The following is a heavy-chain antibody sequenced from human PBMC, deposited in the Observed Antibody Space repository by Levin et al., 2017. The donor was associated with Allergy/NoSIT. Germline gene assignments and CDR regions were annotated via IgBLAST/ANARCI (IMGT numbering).Heavy chain of an antibody. V-gene: IGHV4-39*01. Sequence: SQTLSLTCTVSGGSISSSSYYWGWIRQPPGKGLEWIGSIYYSGSTYYNPSLKSRVTISVDTSKNQFSLKLSSVTAADTAVYYCARRNHQLPFDYWGQGTLVTVSS. J-gene: IGHJ4*02. CDR1: GGSISSSSYY. D-gene: IGHD2-2*01. CDR3: ARRNHQLPFDY. CDR2: IYYSGST.